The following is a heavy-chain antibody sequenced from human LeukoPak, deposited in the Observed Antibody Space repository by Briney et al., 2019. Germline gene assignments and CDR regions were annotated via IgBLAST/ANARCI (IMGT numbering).Heavy chain of an antibody. CDR1: GFTFSSYW. CDR3: ARAGGSDSSGYYQGAFDM. V-gene: IGHV3-74*01. J-gene: IGHJ3*02. Sequence: GGSLRLSCAASGFTFSSYWMHWVRQAPGKGLVWVSHINSDGSSISYADSVKGRLTISRDNAKNTLYLQMNSLRAEDTAVYYCARAGGSDSSGYYQGAFDMWGQGTMVTVSS. CDR2: INSDGSSI. D-gene: IGHD3-22*01.